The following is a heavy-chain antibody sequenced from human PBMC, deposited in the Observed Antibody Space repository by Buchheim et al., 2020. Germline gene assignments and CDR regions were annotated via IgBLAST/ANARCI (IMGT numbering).Heavy chain of an antibody. J-gene: IGHJ4*02. CDR2: IYHSGST. CDR1: GYSISSGYY. CDR3: ARGHLFGPNKYFDY. V-gene: IGHV4-38-2*02. D-gene: IGHD3-10*02. Sequence: QVQLQESGPGLVKPSETLSLTCTVSGYSISSGYYWDWIRQPPGKGLEWIGSIYHSGSTYYNPSLKSRVTISVDTSKNQFSLKLSSVTAADTAVYYCARGHLFGPNKYFDYWGQGTL.